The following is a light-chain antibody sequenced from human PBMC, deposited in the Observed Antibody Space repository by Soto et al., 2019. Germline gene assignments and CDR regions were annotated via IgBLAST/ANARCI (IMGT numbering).Light chain of an antibody. V-gene: IGLV2-11*01. CDR1: SSDVGGYNY. J-gene: IGLJ1*01. CDR2: DVS. CDR3: QSYDSSLSGYV. Sequence: QSVLTQPRSVSGSPGQSVTISCTGTSSDVGGYNYVSWYQQHPGKAPKLMIYDVSKRPSGVPDRFSGSKSGNTASLTISGLQTEDEADYFCQSYDSSLSGYVFGTGTKVTVL.